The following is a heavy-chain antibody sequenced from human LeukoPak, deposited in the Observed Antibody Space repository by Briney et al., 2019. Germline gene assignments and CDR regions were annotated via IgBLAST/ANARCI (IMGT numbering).Heavy chain of an antibody. CDR1: GYRLSSYG. D-gene: IGHD2-2*01. V-gene: IGHV1-18*01. CDR3: AREPDCSSTSCLDAFDI. Sequence: ASVKVSCKASGYRLSSYGISWVRQAPGQGLEWMGWISAYNGNTNYAQKLQGRVTMTTDTSTSTAYMELRSLRSDDTAVYYCAREPDCSSTSCLDAFDIRGQGTMVTVSS. J-gene: IGHJ3*02. CDR2: ISAYNGNT.